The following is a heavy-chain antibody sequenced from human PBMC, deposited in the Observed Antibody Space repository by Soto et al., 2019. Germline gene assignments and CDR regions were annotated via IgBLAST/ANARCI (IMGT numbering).Heavy chain of an antibody. J-gene: IGHJ6*02. CDR3: ASDVSNYNGNV. CDR2: IYSGGST. CDR1: VFTVSSNY. Sequence: GGSLRLSCASSVFTVSSNYMSCVRQAPGKGLEWVSVIYSGGSTFYADSVKGRFTISRDNSKNTLYLQMNSVRAEDTAVYYCASDVSNYNGNVGGQGTTVTVS. V-gene: IGHV3-53*01. D-gene: IGHD4-4*01.